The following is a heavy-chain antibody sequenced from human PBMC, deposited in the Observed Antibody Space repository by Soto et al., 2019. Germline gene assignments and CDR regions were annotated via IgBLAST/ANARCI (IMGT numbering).Heavy chain of an antibody. CDR1: GFTFSSYS. Sequence: GGSLRLSCAASGFTFSSYSMNWVRQAPGKGLEWVSSISSSSSYIYYADSVKGRFTISRDNAKNSLYLQMNSLRAEDTAVYYCASPRGDYGDYGFSRYYYYMDVWGKGTTVTVSS. J-gene: IGHJ6*03. CDR2: ISSSSSYI. V-gene: IGHV3-21*01. D-gene: IGHD4-17*01. CDR3: ASPRGDYGDYGFSRYYYYMDV.